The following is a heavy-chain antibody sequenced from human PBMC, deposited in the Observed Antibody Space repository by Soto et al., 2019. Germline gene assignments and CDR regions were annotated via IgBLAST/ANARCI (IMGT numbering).Heavy chain of an antibody. D-gene: IGHD4-4*01. V-gene: IGHV3-23*01. CDR1: GFTFSSYA. CDR3: ARARLKSNYAWSPFDY. CDR2: ISGSGGST. Sequence: GGSLRLSCAASGFTFSSYAMSWVRQAPGKGLEWVSAISGSGGSTYYADSVKGRFTISRDNSKNTLYLQMNSLRAEDTAVYYCARARLKSNYAWSPFDYWGQGTLVTVSS. J-gene: IGHJ4*02.